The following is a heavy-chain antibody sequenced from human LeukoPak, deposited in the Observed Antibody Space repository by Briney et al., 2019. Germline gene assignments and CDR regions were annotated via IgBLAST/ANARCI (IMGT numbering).Heavy chain of an antibody. CDR1: GYTFSRHG. V-gene: IGHV3-33*01. CDR3: ARLGGAARIDL. J-gene: IGHJ5*02. Sequence: GTSLTLSCAASGYTFSRHGMHWVRQAPGKGLEWVAMIWYDGSHQYHADSVKGRFTISRDNSKNTLYLQINSLSVDDTAVYYCARLGGAARIDLWGQGILVTVSS. D-gene: IGHD1-26*01. CDR2: IWYDGSHQ.